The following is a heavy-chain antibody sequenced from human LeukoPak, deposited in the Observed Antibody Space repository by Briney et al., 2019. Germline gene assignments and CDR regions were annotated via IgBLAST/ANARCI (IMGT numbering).Heavy chain of an antibody. J-gene: IGHJ4*02. V-gene: IGHV3-11*03. CDR1: GFTFSDYY. Sequence: GGSLRLSCAASGFTFSDYYMSWIRQAPGKGLEWVSHISGSSGYTNYADSVEGRITISRDNAKNSPYLQMNSLRDEDTAFYYCARYGGRTRGFDYWGQGTLVTVSS. CDR2: ISGSSGYT. CDR3: ARYGGRTRGFDY. D-gene: IGHD3-16*01.